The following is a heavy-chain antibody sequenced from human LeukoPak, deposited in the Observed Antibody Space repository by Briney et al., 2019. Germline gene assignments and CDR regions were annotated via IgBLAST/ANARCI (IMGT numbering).Heavy chain of an antibody. V-gene: IGHV5-51*01. D-gene: IGHD5-12*01. CDR1: GYXXTNXW. CDR3: AXSNGGYAFDY. J-gene: IGHJ4*02. CDR2: IYPGDSDT. Sequence: GESLKISCKGSGYXXTNXWIXXVRXXXGXXXEWMGIIYPGDSDTRYSPSFQGQVTISADKSISTAYLQWSSLKASDTAIXXCAXSNGGYAFDYWGQGTLVTISS.